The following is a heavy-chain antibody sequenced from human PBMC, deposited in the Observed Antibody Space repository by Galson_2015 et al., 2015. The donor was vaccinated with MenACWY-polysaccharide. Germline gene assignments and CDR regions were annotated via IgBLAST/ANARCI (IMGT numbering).Heavy chain of an antibody. V-gene: IGHV3-7*01. CDR3: ARGHYGMDV. CDR2: IKKDGSEK. Sequence: SLRLSCAVFGFTFKNYWMSWVRQAPGKGLEWVANIKKDGSEKHCVDFVKGRFTISRDNGRSSLYLQMNGLRAEDTAVYYCARGHYGMDVWGQGTTVIVS. J-gene: IGHJ6*02. CDR1: GFTFKNYW.